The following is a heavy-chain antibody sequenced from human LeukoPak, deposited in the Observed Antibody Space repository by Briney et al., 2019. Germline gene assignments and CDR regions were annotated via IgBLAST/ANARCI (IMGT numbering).Heavy chain of an antibody. D-gene: IGHD2-2*01. J-gene: IGHJ5*02. V-gene: IGHV4-59*01. CDR1: GDSISSYY. CDR3: AREKCSSTSCFENWFDP. Sequence: SETLSLTCTVSGDSISSYYWTWIRQPPGKGLEWIGYIYYSGSTNYNPSLKSRVTISVDTSKNQFSLKLNSVTAADTAVYYCAREKCSSTSCFENWFDPWGQGTLVTVSS. CDR2: IYYSGST.